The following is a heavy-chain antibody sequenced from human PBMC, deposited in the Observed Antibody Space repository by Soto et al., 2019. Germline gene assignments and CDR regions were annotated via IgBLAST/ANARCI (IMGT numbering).Heavy chain of an antibody. CDR3: AKEGGYHDSSGYGF. Sequence: GASVKVSCKASGYTFTGYYMHWVRQAPGQGLEWMGWINPNSGGTNYAQKFQGRVTMTRDTSISTAYMELSRLRFDDTAVYYCAKEGGYHDSSGYGFWGQGTMVTVSS. CDR1: GYTFTGYY. D-gene: IGHD3-22*01. CDR2: INPNSGGT. J-gene: IGHJ3*01. V-gene: IGHV1-2*02.